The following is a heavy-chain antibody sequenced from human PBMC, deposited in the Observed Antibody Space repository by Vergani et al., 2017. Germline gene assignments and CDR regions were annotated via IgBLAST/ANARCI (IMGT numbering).Heavy chain of an antibody. J-gene: IGHJ6*02. D-gene: IGHD1-1*01. CDR2: IYTSGST. V-gene: IGHV4-61*02. CDR1: GGSISSGSYY. CDR3: ARDKARGSGTKYYYYYGMDV. Sequence: QVQLQESGPGLVKPSQTLSLTCTVSGGSISSGSYYWSWIRQPAGKGLEWIGRIYTSGSTNYNPSLKSRVTISVDTSKNQFFLKLSSVTAADTAVYYCARDKARGSGTKYYYYYGMDVWGQGTTVTGSS.